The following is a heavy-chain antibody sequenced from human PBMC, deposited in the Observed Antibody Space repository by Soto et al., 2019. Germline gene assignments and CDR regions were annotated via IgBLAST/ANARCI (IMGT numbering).Heavy chain of an antibody. V-gene: IGHV1-18*04. CDR3: ARDRIVGATFVIDY. Sequence: RASVKVSCKASGYTFTGYGISWVRQAPGQGLEWMGWISAYNGNTNYAQKLQGRVTMTTDTSTSTAYMELRSLRSDDTAVYYCARDRIVGATFVIDYWGQGTLVTVSS. CDR1: GYTFTGYG. J-gene: IGHJ4*02. CDR2: ISAYNGNT. D-gene: IGHD1-26*01.